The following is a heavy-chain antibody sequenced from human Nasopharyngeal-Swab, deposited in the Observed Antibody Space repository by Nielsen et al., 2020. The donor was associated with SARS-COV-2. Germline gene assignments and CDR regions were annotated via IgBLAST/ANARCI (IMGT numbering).Heavy chain of an antibody. Sequence: ASVKVSCTASGYTFTSYAMHWVRQAPGQRLEWMGWNNAGNGNTKYSQKFQGRVTITRDTSASTDYMELSSLRSEDTAVYYCAKGLAAAGTDYYYYMDVWGKEATVTVSS. CDR2: NNAGNGNT. CDR1: GYTFTSYA. J-gene: IGHJ6*03. D-gene: IGHD6-13*01. CDR3: AKGLAAAGTDYYYYMDV. V-gene: IGHV1-3*01.